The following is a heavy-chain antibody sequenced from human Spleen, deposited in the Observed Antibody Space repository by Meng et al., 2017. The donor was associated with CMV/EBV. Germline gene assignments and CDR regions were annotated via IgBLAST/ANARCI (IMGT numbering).Heavy chain of an antibody. CDR1: GFSFSEYY. CDR2: ISTSSGAI. Sequence: AEGFSFSEYYMQWSRQAPGKGLDWLSYISTSSGAISYADSVKGRFTISRDNAKASLYLQMNSLRVDDTAVYYCAREDYGNNSAWFDPWGQGTLVTVSS. J-gene: IGHJ5*02. CDR3: AREDYGNNSAWFDP. V-gene: IGHV3-11*01. D-gene: IGHD4-17*01.